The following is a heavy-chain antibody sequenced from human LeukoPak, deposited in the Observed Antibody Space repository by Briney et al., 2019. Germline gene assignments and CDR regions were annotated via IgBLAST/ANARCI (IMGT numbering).Heavy chain of an antibody. Sequence: PSETLSLTCPVSGGSISSYYWSWIRQPAGKGLEWIGRIYSTGSTNYNPSLKSRVTMSVDTSKNQFSLKLSSVTAADTAVYYCARGLTMVRGIINNYYHMDAWGKGTTVTVSS. CDR3: ARGLTMVRGIINNYYHMDA. CDR1: GGSISSYY. V-gene: IGHV4-4*07. J-gene: IGHJ6*03. CDR2: IYSTGST. D-gene: IGHD3-10*01.